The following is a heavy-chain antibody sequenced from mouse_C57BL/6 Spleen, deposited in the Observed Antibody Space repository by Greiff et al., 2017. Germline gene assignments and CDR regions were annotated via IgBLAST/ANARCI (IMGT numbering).Heavy chain of an antibody. V-gene: IGHV5-9*01. CDR2: ISGGGGNT. J-gene: IGHJ1*03. CDR3: ARHTTVVERWYFDV. D-gene: IGHD1-1*01. CDR1: GFTFSSYT. Sequence: DVMLVESGGGLVKPGGSLKLSCAASGFTFSSYTMSWVRQTPEKRLEWVATISGGGGNTYYPDSVKGRFTFSRDNAKNTLYLQMSSLRSEDTALYYCARHTTVVERWYFDVWGTGTTVTVSS.